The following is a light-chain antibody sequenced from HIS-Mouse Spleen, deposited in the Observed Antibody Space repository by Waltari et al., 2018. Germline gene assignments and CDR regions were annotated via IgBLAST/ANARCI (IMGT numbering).Light chain of an antibody. Sequence: SYELTQPPSVSVSPGQTARITCSGDALPKQYANWYQQKTGQAPVLVIYKDSERPAGIPERFSGSSSGTTVTLTISGVQAEDEADYYCQSADSSGTYVVFGGGTKLTVL. CDR3: QSADSSGTYVV. CDR1: ALPKQY. J-gene: IGLJ2*01. CDR2: KDS. V-gene: IGLV3-25*03.